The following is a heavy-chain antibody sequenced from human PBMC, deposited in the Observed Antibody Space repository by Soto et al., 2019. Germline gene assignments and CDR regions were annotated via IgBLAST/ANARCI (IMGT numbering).Heavy chain of an antibody. J-gene: IGHJ6*02. CDR2: ISSSSSYI. D-gene: IGHD6-6*01. V-gene: IGHV3-21*01. Sequence: GGSLRLSCAASGFTFSSYSMNWVRQAPGKGLEWVSSISSSSSYIYYADSVKGRFTISRDNTKNSLYLQMNSLRAEDTAVYYCAVSRSMAARPAYYYYYGMDVWGQGTTVTVSS. CDR3: AVSRSMAARPAYYYYYGMDV. CDR1: GFTFSSYS.